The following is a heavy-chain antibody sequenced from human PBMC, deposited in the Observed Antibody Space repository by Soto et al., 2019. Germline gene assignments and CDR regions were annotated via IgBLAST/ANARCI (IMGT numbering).Heavy chain of an antibody. CDR3: VSQRTTVITQAYFDY. CDR1: GYTFTSYS. CDR2: INAGNGNT. Sequence: ASVNVSCKSSGYTFTSYSIHWGREAPGQRLECMGWINAGNGNTKYSQKFQGRVTISVDTSKNQFSLNLNSATASDTAVYFCVSQRTTVITQAYFDYWGPGALVTVSS. D-gene: IGHD4-4*01. J-gene: IGHJ4*02. V-gene: IGHV1-3*01.